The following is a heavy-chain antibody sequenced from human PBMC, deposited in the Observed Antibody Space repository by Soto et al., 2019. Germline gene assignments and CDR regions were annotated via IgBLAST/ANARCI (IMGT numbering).Heavy chain of an antibody. D-gene: IGHD6-19*01. CDR2: IYYSGST. J-gene: IGHJ5*02. V-gene: IGHV4-39*01. CDR1: GGSISSSSYY. Sequence: SETLSLTCTVSGGSISSSSYYWGWIRQPPGKGLEWIGSIYYSGSTYYNPSLKSRVTISVDTSKNQFSLKLSSVTAADTAVYYCARHVRNLRIVDGSGWSSYNWLDPWGQGNLVTFSS. CDR3: ARHVRNLRIVDGSGWSSYNWLDP.